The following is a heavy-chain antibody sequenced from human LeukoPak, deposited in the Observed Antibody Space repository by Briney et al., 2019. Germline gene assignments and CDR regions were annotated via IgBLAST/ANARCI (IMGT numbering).Heavy chain of an antibody. J-gene: IGHJ4*02. V-gene: IGHV3-7*01. CDR2: IKQDGSEK. Sequence: GGSLRLSCAASGFTFSSCWMTWVRQAAGKGLEWVANIKQDGSEKYYVDSVKGRFTISRDNAKNSLYLQMNSLRAEDTAVYYCARGSLTGVHYFDYWGQGALVTVSS. CDR1: GFTFSSCW. CDR3: ARGSLTGVHYFDY. D-gene: IGHD3-9*01.